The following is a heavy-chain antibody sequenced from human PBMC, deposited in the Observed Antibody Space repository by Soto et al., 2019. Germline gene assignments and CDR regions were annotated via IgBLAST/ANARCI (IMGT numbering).Heavy chain of an antibody. Sequence: QVQLVESGGGVVQPGRSLRLSCAASGFTFSSYGMHWVRQAPGKGLEWVAVISYDGSNKYYADSVKGRFTISRDNSKNTLYLQMNSLRAEDTAVYYCAKDQGLNEGGATPGDYWGQGTLVTVSS. V-gene: IGHV3-30*18. D-gene: IGHD1-26*01. CDR2: ISYDGSNK. J-gene: IGHJ4*02. CDR1: GFTFSSYG. CDR3: AKDQGLNEGGATPGDY.